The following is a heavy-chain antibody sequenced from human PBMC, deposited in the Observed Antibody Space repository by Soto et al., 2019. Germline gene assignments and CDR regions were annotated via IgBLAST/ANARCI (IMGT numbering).Heavy chain of an antibody. CDR3: ARLYSSSSPSDADFDY. J-gene: IGHJ4*02. V-gene: IGHV1-69*02. Sequence: QVQLVQSGAEVKKPGSSVKVSCKASGGTFSSYTISWVRQAPGQGLEWMGRIIPILGIANYAQKFQGRVKITADKSTSTAYMELSSLRSEDTAVYYCARLYSSSSPSDADFDYWGQGTLVTVSS. CDR2: IIPILGIA. D-gene: IGHD6-6*01. CDR1: GGTFSSYT.